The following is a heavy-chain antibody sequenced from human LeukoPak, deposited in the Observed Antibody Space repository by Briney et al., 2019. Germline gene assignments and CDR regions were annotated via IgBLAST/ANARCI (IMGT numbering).Heavy chain of an antibody. D-gene: IGHD3-9*01. J-gene: IGHJ6*02. CDR2: IWYDGSNK. CDR3: AKDGSYDILTGYYYYGMDV. Sequence: GGSLRLSCAASGFTFSSYGMHWVRQAPGKGLEWVAVIWYDGSNKYYADSVKGRFTISRDNSKNTLYLQMNSLRAEDTAVYYCAKDGSYDILTGYYYYGMDVWGQGTTVTVSS. V-gene: IGHV3-33*06. CDR1: GFTFSSYG.